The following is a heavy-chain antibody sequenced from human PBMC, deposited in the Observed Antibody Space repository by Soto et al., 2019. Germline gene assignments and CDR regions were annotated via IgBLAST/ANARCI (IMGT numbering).Heavy chain of an antibody. J-gene: IGHJ6*02. D-gene: IGHD3-9*01. CDR2: INPSGGST. CDR3: ARVLAYYDSLTGYYSPRNGMDV. V-gene: IGHV1-46*01. Sequence: QVQLVQSGAEVKKPGASVKVSCKASGYTFTSYYMHWVRQAPGQGLEWMGIINPSGGSTSYAQKFQGRVTMTRDTSTSTVSMELSSLRSEDPAVYYCARVLAYYDSLTGYYSPRNGMDVWGQGTTVTVSS. CDR1: GYTFTSYY.